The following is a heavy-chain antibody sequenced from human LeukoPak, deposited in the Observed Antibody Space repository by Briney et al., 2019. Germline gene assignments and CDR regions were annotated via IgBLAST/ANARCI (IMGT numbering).Heavy chain of an antibody. J-gene: IGHJ5*02. CDR3: AKDRVAAAGTGGNWFDP. CDR1: GFTFSGYG. D-gene: IGHD6-13*01. CDR2: ISYDGSNK. V-gene: IGHV3-30*18. Sequence: GGSLRLSCAASGFTFSGYGMHWVRQAPGKGLEWVAVISYDGSNKYYADSVKGRFTISRDNSKNTLYLQMNSLRAEDTAVYYCAKDRVAAAGTGGNWFDPWGQGTLVTVSS.